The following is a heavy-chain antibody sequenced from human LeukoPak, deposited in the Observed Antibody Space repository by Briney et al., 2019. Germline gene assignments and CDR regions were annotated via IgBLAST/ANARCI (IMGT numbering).Heavy chain of an antibody. Sequence: SETLSLTCTVSGGSISSSSYYWSWHRQPPGKGREGIGKITYNGSTYYNPSLKSRVTISVDTSKNQFSLKLSSVTAADTAVYYCARHEGGGSGSYYYYMDVWGKGTTVTVSS. J-gene: IGHJ6*03. V-gene: IGHV4-39*01. CDR3: ARHEGGGSGSYYYYMDV. CDR2: ITYNGST. CDR1: GGSISSSSYY. D-gene: IGHD3-10*01.